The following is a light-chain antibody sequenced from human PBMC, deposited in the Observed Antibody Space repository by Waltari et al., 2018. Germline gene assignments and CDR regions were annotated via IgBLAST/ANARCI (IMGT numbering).Light chain of an antibody. J-gene: IGLJ2*01. CDR1: SSDVDGFNF. CDR3: SSYTSVNTR. CDR2: DVA. Sequence: QSALTQPASMSGSPGQSITISCTGTSSDVDGFNFVSWYQQYPGKAPKLIIYDVANRPSGVSHRFSGSRSGNTASLTIPGLQAEDEADYYCSSYTSVNTRFGGGTKLTVL. V-gene: IGLV2-14*03.